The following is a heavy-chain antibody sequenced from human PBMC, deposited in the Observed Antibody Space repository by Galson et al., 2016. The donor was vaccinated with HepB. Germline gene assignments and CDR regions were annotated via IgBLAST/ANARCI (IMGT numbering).Heavy chain of an antibody. CDR1: GFTFSRYG. CDR2: ISYDGSKK. Sequence: SLRLSCAASGFTFSRYGMHWVRQAPGKGLEWVAVISYDGSKKYYADSVQGLLTNSRDNSKSTLYLHMNSLRPEDTDMYYGAKGKGAAYRDQYSYYYGMDVWGHGTTVTVSS. D-gene: IGHD4-17*01. J-gene: IGHJ6*02. CDR3: AKGKGAAYRDQYSYYYGMDV. V-gene: IGHV3-30*18.